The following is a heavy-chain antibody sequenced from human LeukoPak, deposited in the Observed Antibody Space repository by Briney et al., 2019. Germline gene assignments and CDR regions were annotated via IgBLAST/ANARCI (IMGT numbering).Heavy chain of an antibody. CDR3: ARGSAWACHGVRCYPLDN. CDR2: ISGGGSHS. V-gene: IGHV3-23*01. CDR1: GFTFPSYA. Sequence: GGSLRLSCAASGFTFPSYAMSWVRQAPGRGLEWIAAISGGGSHSWHADSVKGRFTISSGNSRDTLYLQMNSLRVDDTAVYYCARGSAWACHGVRCYPLDNWGQGALVTVSS. D-gene: IGHD2-8*01. J-gene: IGHJ4*02.